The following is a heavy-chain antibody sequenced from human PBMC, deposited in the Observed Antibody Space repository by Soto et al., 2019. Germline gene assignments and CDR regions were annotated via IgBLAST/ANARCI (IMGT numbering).Heavy chain of an antibody. Sequence: QLQLQESGPGLVKPSETLSLTCTVSGGSISSSSYYWGWIRQPPGKGLEWIGGIYYSGSTYYNPSLKSRVTISVDTSKNQFSLKLSSVTAADTAVYYCARPSPDYGDYPFDYWGQGTLVTVSS. J-gene: IGHJ4*02. CDR2: IYYSGST. V-gene: IGHV4-39*01. D-gene: IGHD4-17*01. CDR3: ARPSPDYGDYPFDY. CDR1: GGSISSSSYY.